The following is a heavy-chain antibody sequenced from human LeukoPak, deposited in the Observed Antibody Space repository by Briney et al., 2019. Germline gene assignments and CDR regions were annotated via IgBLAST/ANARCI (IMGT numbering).Heavy chain of an antibody. V-gene: IGHV4-61*02. Sequence: SQTLSLTCTVSGGSISSGSYYWSWIRQPAGKGLEWIGRIYTSGSTNYNPSLKSRVTISVDTSKNQFSLKLSSVTAADTAVYYCARSYCSGGSCNLIDYWGQGTLVTVSS. CDR2: IYTSGST. J-gene: IGHJ4*02. CDR1: GGSISSGSYY. CDR3: ARSYCSGGSCNLIDY. D-gene: IGHD2-15*01.